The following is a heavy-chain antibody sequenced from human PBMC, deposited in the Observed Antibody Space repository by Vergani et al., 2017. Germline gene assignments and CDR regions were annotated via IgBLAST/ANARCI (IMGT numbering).Heavy chain of an antibody. D-gene: IGHD1-14*01. CDR3: ARDLRLLYNRFDP. CDR2: TWYDGNNK. Sequence: VQLLESGGSLKQPGGSVRLSCAASGFTFSTYAMHWVRQAPGKGLEWVAVTWYDGNNKQYADSAKGRFTISRDNSKSTMYLQMNSLRDEDTGVYYCARDLRLLYNRFDPWGQGTLVTVSS. J-gene: IGHJ5*02. CDR1: GFTFSTYA. V-gene: IGHV3-33*08.